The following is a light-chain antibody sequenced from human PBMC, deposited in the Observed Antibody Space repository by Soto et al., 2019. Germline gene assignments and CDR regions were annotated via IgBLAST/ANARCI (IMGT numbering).Light chain of an antibody. Sequence: AIPMTQSPSSLSASVGDRVTIACRASQGIRNDLGWYQQKPGKAPKLLIYAASNLQSGVPSRFSGSVSGTLFTLTISSLQPEDFATYYCLQDHIYPWTFGQGTKVEIK. CDR1: QGIRND. CDR2: AAS. V-gene: IGKV1-6*01. J-gene: IGKJ1*01. CDR3: LQDHIYPWT.